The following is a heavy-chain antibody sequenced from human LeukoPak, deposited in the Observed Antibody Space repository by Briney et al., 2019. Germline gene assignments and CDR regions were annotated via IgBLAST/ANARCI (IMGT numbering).Heavy chain of an antibody. CDR2: LYYSENT. J-gene: IGHJ5*02. D-gene: IGHD2-2*01. CDR3: AREVVPAAIGFDP. CDR1: DVSFSGYY. Sequence: PSQSLSLTCAFKDVSFSGYYWSSIRQPPGKGLDGIGYLYYSENTNYNPSPKRRVNISVETSKNQYSLKLSSVTAADTAVYYCAREVVPAAIGFDPWGQGTLVTVSS. V-gene: IGHV4-59*12.